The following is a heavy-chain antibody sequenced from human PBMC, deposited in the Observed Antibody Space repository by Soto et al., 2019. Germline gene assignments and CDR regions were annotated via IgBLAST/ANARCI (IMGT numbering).Heavy chain of an antibody. V-gene: IGHV3-23*01. J-gene: IGHJ4*02. CDR2: ISGSGGST. CDR1: GFTFSSYA. D-gene: IGHD4-17*01. CDR3: AKDDQIYGDYSTRGDY. Sequence: EVQLLESGGGLVQPGGSLRLSCAASGFTFSSYAMSWVRQAPGKGLEWVSAISGSGGSTYYADSVKGRFTISRDNSKNTLYLQMNSLRAEDTAVYYCAKDDQIYGDYSTRGDYWGQGTLVTVSS.